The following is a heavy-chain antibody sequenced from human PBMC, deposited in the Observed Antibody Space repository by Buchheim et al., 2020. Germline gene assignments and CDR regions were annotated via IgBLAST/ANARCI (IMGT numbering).Heavy chain of an antibody. D-gene: IGHD6-6*01. CDR1: GFTFSSYA. Sequence: QVQLVESGGGVVQPGRSLRLSCAASGFTFSSYAMHWVRQAPGKGLEWVAVISYDGSNKYYADSVKGRFTISRDNSKNTLYLQMNSLRAEDTAVYYCARDGSSSSWSWYYYYYGMDVWGQGTT. V-gene: IGHV3-30*04. J-gene: IGHJ6*02. CDR2: ISYDGSNK. CDR3: ARDGSSSSWSWYYYYYGMDV.